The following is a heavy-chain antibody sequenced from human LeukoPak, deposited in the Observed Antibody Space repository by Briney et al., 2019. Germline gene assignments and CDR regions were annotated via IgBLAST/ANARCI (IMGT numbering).Heavy chain of an antibody. D-gene: IGHD6-19*01. CDR3: AKEGAKQWLVLPLDY. CDR2: ISGAGDNT. V-gene: IGHV3-23*01. J-gene: IGHJ4*02. CDR1: GFTFSSYA. Sequence: GGSLRLSCAASGFTFSSYAMSWVREAPGKGLEWVSAISGAGDNTYNADSVKGRFTIPRDNSKNTLYLQMNSLRPEDTAVYYCAKEGAKQWLVLPLDYWGQGTLVTVSS.